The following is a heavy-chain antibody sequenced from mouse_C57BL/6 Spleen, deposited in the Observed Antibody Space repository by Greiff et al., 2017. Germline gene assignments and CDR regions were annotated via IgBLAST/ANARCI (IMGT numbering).Heavy chain of an antibody. CDR1: GFTFSSYG. D-gene: IGHD1-1*01. CDR3: ARHDGNSYFDY. Sequence: DVKLVESGGDLVKPGGSLTLSCAASGFTFSSYGMSWVRQTPDKRLEWVATLSSGGSYTYSPASVTGPFTISRDNAKNTLYLQRSSQKSEDTAMYDCARHDGNSYFDYWGQGTTLTVSS. V-gene: IGHV5-6*02. CDR2: LSSGGSYT. J-gene: IGHJ2*01.